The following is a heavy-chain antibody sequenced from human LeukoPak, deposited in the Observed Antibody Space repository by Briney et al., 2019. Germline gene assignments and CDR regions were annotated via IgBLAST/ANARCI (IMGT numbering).Heavy chain of an antibody. J-gene: IGHJ4*02. CDR3: ARDRSGFYSVDY. CDR2: INSDGSST. V-gene: IGHV3-74*01. D-gene: IGHD5-12*01. Sequence: PGGSLRLSCAASGFTFSSYWMHWVRQAPGKGLVWVSRINSDGSSTSYADSVKGRFTLSGDKSKTTLYLQMNSLRAEDTAVYYCARDRSGFYSVDYWGQGTLVTVSS. CDR1: GFTFSSYW.